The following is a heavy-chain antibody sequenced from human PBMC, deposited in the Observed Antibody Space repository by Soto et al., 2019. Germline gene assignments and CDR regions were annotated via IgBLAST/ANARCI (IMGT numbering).Heavy chain of an antibody. CDR3: ARLCEWELLQEY. J-gene: IGHJ4*02. Sequence: EVQLVESGGGLVQPGGSLKLSCAASGFTFSGSAMHWVRQASGKGLEWVGRIRSKADSYATAYAASVKGRFTISRDDSTNPAYLQMTSLTTEDTAVYYCARLCEWELLQEYWGQGTLVTVSS. V-gene: IGHV3-73*01. CDR2: IRSKADSYAT. D-gene: IGHD1-26*01. CDR1: GFTFSGSA.